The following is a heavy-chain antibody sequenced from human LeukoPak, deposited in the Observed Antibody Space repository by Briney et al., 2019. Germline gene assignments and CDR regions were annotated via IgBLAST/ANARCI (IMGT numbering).Heavy chain of an antibody. D-gene: IGHD2-2*01. CDR3: AREKSSTSCYLCDYGMDV. CDR1: GFTFSSYS. V-gene: IGHV3-21*01. CDR2: ISSSGSYI. J-gene: IGHJ6*02. Sequence: GGSLRLSCAASGFTFSSYSMNWVRQAPGKGLEWVSSISSSGSYIYYADSVKGRFTISRDNAKNSLYLQMNSLRAEDTAVYYCAREKSSTSCYLCDYGMDVWGQGTTVTVSS.